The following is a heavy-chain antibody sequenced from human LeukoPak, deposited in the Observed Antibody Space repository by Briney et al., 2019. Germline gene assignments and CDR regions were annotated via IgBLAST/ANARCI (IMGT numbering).Heavy chain of an antibody. V-gene: IGHV3-30-3*01. CDR1: GFSFSLYA. J-gene: IGHJ4*02. D-gene: IGHD3-22*01. CDR3: ATSPVMNNFDRGYFDN. Sequence: PGRSLRLSCPASGFSFSLYAMHWVRQAPGKGLEWVAVISYDGSNKYHADSVRGRFTISRDNSQNTLYLQMNSLRAEDTAVFFCATSPVMNNFDRGYFDNWGQGTLVTVSS. CDR2: ISYDGSNK.